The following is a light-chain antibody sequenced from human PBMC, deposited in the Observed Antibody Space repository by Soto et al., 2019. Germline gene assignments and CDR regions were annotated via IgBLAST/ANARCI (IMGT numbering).Light chain of an antibody. V-gene: IGLV1-40*01. CDR3: QSYDSSLSGYV. CDR1: SSNIGAGYD. CDR2: GNS. J-gene: IGLJ1*01. Sequence: QSVLTQPPSVSGAPGQRVTISCTGSSSNIGAGYDVHWYQQLPGTAPKLLIYGNSNRPSGVPDRFSGSKSGTSVSLAITGRQAEDEADYYCQSYDSSLSGYVFGTGTKVTVL.